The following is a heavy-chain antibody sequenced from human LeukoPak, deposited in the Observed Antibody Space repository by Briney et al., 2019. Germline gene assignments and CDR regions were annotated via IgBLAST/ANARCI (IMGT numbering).Heavy chain of an antibody. CDR1: GGTFSSYT. Sequence: GASVKVSCKASGGTFSSYTISWVRQAPGQGLEWMGRIIPILGIANYAQKFQGRVTITADKSTSTAYMELSSPRSEDTAVYYCATRGILIVGATTPFDYWGQGTLVTVSS. V-gene: IGHV1-69*02. J-gene: IGHJ4*02. CDR3: ATRGILIVGATTPFDY. CDR2: IIPILGIA. D-gene: IGHD1-26*01.